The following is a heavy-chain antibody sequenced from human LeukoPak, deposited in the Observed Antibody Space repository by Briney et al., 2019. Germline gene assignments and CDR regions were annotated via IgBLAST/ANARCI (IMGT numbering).Heavy chain of an antibody. V-gene: IGHV4-34*01. CDR3: ARGHYDFWSGYLVWFDP. D-gene: IGHD3-3*01. Sequence: SDTLSLTCAVYGGSFSGYYWSWIRQPPGKGLEWIGEINHSGSTNYNPSLKSRVTISVDTSKNQFSLKLSSVTAADTAVYYCARGHYDFWSGYLVWFDPWGQGTLVTVSS. CDR2: INHSGST. CDR1: GGSFSGYY. J-gene: IGHJ5*02.